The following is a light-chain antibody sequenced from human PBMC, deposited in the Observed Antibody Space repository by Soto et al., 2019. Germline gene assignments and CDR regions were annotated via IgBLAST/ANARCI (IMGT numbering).Light chain of an antibody. CDR2: EAS. CDR3: QQFNNKVWT. J-gene: IGKJ1*01. Sequence: DIQMTQSPSTLSASVGDTVTITCRASQSVSRWLNWYQQKPGKAPRLLIYEASNLESGVPMRFSGSGSGTEFVLSITSLQPADSATYSCQQFNNKVWTFGEGTRVEI. CDR1: QSVSRW. V-gene: IGKV1-5*01.